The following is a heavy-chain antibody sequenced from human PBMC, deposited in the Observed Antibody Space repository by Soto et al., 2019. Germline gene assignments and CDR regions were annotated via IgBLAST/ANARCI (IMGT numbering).Heavy chain of an antibody. CDR2: INGGAGST. J-gene: IGHJ4*02. V-gene: IGHV3-23*01. Sequence: EVQLLESGEGLAQPGGSLRLSCAASGFPFSNYAMSWVRQAPGKGLEWVSTINGGAGSTYYADSVKGRFTISRDDSKNTLYLQMNSLRAEDTAVYYCAKIPIMTTVTHYFDYWGQGTLVTVSS. D-gene: IGHD4-17*01. CDR3: AKIPIMTTVTHYFDY. CDR1: GFPFSNYA.